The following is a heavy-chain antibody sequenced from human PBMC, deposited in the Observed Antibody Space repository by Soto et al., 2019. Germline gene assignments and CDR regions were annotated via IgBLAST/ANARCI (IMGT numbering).Heavy chain of an antibody. J-gene: IGHJ4*02. CDR1: GYISSSYW. V-gene: IGHV1-18*01. D-gene: IGHD4-17*01. Sequence: VSCVLSGYISSSYWVSWVRQAPGQGLEWMGWISAYNGNTNYAQKLQGRVTMTTDTSTSTAYMELRSLRSDDTAVYYCARDLHGDPYYWGQGTLVTVSS. CDR2: ISAYNGNT. CDR3: ARDLHGDPYY.